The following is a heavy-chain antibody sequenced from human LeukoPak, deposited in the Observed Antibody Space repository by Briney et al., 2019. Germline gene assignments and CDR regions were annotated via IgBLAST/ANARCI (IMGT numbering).Heavy chain of an antibody. CDR1: GYTFTSYY. Sequence: ASVKVSCKASGYTFTSYYMHWVRQAPGQGLEWMGIISPSGGSTSYAQKFQGRVTMTRHTSTSTAYMELSSLRSEDTAVYYCARGHGYSYGKGSYFDYWGQGTLVTVSS. V-gene: IGHV1-46*01. CDR3: ARGHGYSYGKGSYFDY. CDR2: ISPSGGST. J-gene: IGHJ4*02. D-gene: IGHD5-18*01.